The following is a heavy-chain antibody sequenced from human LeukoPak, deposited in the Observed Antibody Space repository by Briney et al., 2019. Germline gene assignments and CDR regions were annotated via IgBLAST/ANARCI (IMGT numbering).Heavy chain of an antibody. V-gene: IGHV3-23*01. Sequence: SGFTFSSSXXTWVRQVLGKXXEWVSTTGVSGSYYAYSVKGRFTISRDNSKNTLYLQMNSLRAEDTAVYYCARCYTYGTTWFGGLDVWGQGTTVTVSS. J-gene: IGHJ6*02. D-gene: IGHD3-10*01. CDR1: GFTFSSSX. CDR2: TGVSGS. CDR3: ARCYTYGTTWFGGLDV.